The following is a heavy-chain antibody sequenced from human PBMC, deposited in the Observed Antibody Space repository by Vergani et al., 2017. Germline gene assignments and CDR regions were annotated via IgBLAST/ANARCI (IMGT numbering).Heavy chain of an antibody. D-gene: IGHD3-16*01. Sequence: EVRLVQSGAEVKKPGESLKISCKASRLIFNYYWIGWVRQMPGKGLGWMGVIYADDSDTKYSPSFQGHVIFSVDKSVNTAYLQWTSLKASDSAMYFCASFIRPGGGFLQAFGFWGQGTRVTVSS. CDR1: RLIFNYYW. CDR2: IYADDSDT. V-gene: IGHV5-51*03. J-gene: IGHJ4*02. CDR3: ASFIRPGGGFLQAFGF.